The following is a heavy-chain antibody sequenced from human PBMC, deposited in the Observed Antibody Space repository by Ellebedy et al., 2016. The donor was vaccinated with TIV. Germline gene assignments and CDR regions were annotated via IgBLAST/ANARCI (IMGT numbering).Heavy chain of an antibody. Sequence: MPSETLSLTCGVSGDSITSTNWWTWVRQPPGKGLEWIGEIHHSGTTNYDPSLKSRVTISPDKSKNQFSLRLTSVTAADTAVYYCAALIVGTYYFGFWGQGTLVTVSS. J-gene: IGHJ4*02. D-gene: IGHD1-26*01. CDR2: IHHSGTT. CDR1: GDSITSTNW. CDR3: AALIVGTYYFGF. V-gene: IGHV4-4*02.